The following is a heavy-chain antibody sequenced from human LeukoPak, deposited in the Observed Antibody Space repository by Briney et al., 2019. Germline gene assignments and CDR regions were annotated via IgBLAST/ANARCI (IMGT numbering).Heavy chain of an antibody. V-gene: IGHV4-30-2*01. Sequence: PSETLSLTCTVSGGSIRSGSYYWDWIRQPPGKGLEWIGNIYHSGSTSYSPSLKNRVALSVDGSKNQFSLRLTSVTAADTAVYYCARSRITGTNDYWGQGTLVTVSS. D-gene: IGHD1-20*01. CDR1: GGSIRSGSYY. J-gene: IGHJ4*02. CDR3: ARSRITGTNDY. CDR2: IYHSGST.